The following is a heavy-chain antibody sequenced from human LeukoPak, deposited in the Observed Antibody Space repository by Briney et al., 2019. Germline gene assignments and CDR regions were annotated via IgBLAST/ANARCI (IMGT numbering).Heavy chain of an antibody. CDR3: ASPKMDSGSYWRAFDI. Sequence: PGGSLRLSCAASGFTFSSSWMTWVRQAPGKGLEGVANIKQGGSEKNYVDSVKGRFTIPRDNAKNSLYLQMNSLRAENTAVYYCASPKMDSGSYWRAFDIWGHGTMVTVSS. CDR2: IKQGGSEK. V-gene: IGHV3-7*01. D-gene: IGHD1-26*01. CDR1: GFTFSSSW. J-gene: IGHJ3*02.